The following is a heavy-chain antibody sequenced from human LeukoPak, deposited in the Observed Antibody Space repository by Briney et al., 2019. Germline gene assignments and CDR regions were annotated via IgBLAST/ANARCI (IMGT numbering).Heavy chain of an antibody. V-gene: IGHV1-24*01. J-gene: IGHJ5*02. D-gene: IGHD6-6*01. CDR3: ATGRALGSSGHWFDP. CDR1: GYTLTELS. Sequence: GASVKVSCKVSGYTLTELSMHWVRQAPGKGLERMGGFDPEDGETIYAQKFQGRVTMTEDTSTDTAYMELSSLRSEDTAVYYCATGRALGSSGHWFDPWGQGTLVTVSS. CDR2: FDPEDGET.